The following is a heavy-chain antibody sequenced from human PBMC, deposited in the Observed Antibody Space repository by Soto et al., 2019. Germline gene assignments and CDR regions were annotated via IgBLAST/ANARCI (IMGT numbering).Heavy chain of an antibody. CDR2: IWYDGSNK. D-gene: IGHD3-10*01. CDR1: GFTFSSYG. CDR3: ARELGSMVRGVNKMVGEYYYYGMDV. J-gene: IGHJ6*02. Sequence: GGSLRLSCAASGFTFSSYGMHWVRQAPGKGLEWVAVIWYDGSNKYYADSVKGRFTISRDNSKNTLYLQMNSLRAEDTAVYYCARELGSMVRGVNKMVGEYYYYGMDVWGQGTTVTVSS. V-gene: IGHV3-33*01.